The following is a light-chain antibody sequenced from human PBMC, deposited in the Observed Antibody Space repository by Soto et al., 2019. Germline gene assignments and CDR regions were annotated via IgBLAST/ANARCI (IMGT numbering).Light chain of an antibody. CDR1: SSNIGASYE. Sequence: QSVLTQPPSVSGALGQRVTISCTGSSSNIGASYEVHWYQQLPGRAPKLLIYGNNNRPSGVPDRFSGSKSGTSGSLAITGLQAEDEADYYCQSYDSSLSGYVFGTGTKVTVL. J-gene: IGLJ1*01. V-gene: IGLV1-40*01. CDR2: GNN. CDR3: QSYDSSLSGYV.